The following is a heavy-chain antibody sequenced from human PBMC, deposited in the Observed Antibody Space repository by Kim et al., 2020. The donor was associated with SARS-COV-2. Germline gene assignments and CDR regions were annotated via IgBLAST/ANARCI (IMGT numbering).Heavy chain of an antibody. CDR1: GFSFGLYH. J-gene: IGHJ4*02. V-gene: IGHV3-33*01. Sequence: GGSLRLSCAASGFSFGLYHMHWVRQAPGKGLEWVAVIWGDTNHGFYADSVRGRFTISRDNSKNMVYLQRDSLGVDDTAVYYCARRPGDYITFYYFDYWGQGALVTVSS. CDR2: IWGDTNHG. D-gene: IGHD4-4*01. CDR3: ARRPGDYITFYYFDY.